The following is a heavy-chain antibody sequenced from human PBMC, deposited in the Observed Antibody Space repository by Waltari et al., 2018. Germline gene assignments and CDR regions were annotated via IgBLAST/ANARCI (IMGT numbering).Heavy chain of an antibody. CDR1: GYTFTSYG. J-gene: IGHJ6*03. V-gene: IGHV1-18*01. CDR3: ARGPRITIFGVVSSTDLYYYYYYMDV. CDR2: ISAYNGNT. Sequence: QVQLVQSGAEVKKPGASVKVSCKASGYTFTSYGISWVRQAPGQGLEWMGWISAYNGNTNYAQKLQGRVTMTTDTSTSTAYMELRSLRSDDTAVYYCARGPRITIFGVVSSTDLYYYYYYMDVWGKGTTVTISS. D-gene: IGHD3-3*01.